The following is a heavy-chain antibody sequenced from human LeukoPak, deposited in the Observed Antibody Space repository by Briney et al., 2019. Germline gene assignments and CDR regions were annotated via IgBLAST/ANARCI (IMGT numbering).Heavy chain of an antibody. V-gene: IGHV4-31*03. CDR3: ARVSRMIVGGNNYGMDV. Sequence: PSQTLSLTCTVSGGSISSGGYYWSWIRQHPGKGLEWIGYIYYSGSTYYNPSLKSRVTISVDTSKNQFSLKLSSVTAADTAVYYCARVSRMIVGGNNYGMDVWGQGTTVTVSS. J-gene: IGHJ6*02. CDR1: GGSISSGGYY. CDR2: IYYSGST. D-gene: IGHD1-26*01.